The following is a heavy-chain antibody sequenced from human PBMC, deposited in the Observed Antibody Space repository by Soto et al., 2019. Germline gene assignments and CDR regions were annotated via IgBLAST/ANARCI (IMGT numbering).Heavy chain of an antibody. D-gene: IGHD5-12*01. CDR3: ARGGNRYSNVASGVGGFDY. CDR2: VYHTGAT. V-gene: IGHV4-59*01. J-gene: IGHJ4*02. Sequence: SETLSLTCTVSGASITSSYWSWIRQSPGKGLERIAYVYHTGATNYNPSLKGRVTISQDTSKSQFSLNRTSLSPADTAVYFCARGGNRYSNVASGVGGFDYWGQGSLVTVSS. CDR1: GASITSSY.